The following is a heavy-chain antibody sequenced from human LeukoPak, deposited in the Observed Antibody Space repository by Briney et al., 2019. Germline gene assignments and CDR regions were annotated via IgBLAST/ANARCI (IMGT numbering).Heavy chain of an antibody. CDR3: ATAPPYYYDSSGYSMMTFDI. J-gene: IGHJ3*02. CDR2: IIPILGIA. D-gene: IGHD3-22*01. CDR1: GGTFSSCT. V-gene: IGHV1-69*02. Sequence: GASVKVSCKASGGTFSSCTISWVRQAPGQGLEWMGRIIPILGIANYAQKFQGRVTITADKSTSTAYMELSSLRSEDTAVYYCATAPPYYYDSSGYSMMTFDIWGQGTMVTVSS.